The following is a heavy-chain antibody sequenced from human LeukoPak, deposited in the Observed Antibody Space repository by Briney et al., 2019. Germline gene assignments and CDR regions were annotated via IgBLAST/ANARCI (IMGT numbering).Heavy chain of an antibody. J-gene: IGHJ5*02. Sequence: GGSLRLSCAASGFTFSSYWMSWVRQAPGKGLEWVANIKQDGSEKYYVDSVKGRFTISRDNAKNSLYLQMNSLRAEDTAVYYCARASFGSGSYYIANWFDPWGQGTVVTVSS. CDR1: GFTFSSYW. CDR3: ARASFGSGSYYIANWFDP. V-gene: IGHV3-7*01. D-gene: IGHD3-10*01. CDR2: IKQDGSEK.